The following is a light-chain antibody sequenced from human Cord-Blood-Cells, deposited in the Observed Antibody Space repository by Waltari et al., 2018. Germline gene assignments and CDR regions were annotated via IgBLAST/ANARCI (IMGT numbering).Light chain of an antibody. J-gene: IGLJ3*02. CDR3: CSYAGSSTWV. Sequence: QSALTQPASVSGSPGQSIPHPCTGTSSDVGSYNLVSWYQQHPGKAPKLMIYEGSKRPSGVSNRFSGSKSGNTASLTISGLQAEDEADYYCCSYAGSSTWVFGGGTKLTVL. V-gene: IGLV2-23*01. CDR2: EGS. CDR1: SSDVGSYNL.